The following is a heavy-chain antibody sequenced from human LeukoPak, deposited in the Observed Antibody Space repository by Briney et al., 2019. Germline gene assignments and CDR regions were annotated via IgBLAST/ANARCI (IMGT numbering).Heavy chain of an antibody. CDR1: GYNFTDYY. D-gene: IGHD4-23*01. CDR3: ARDNSVEDTAWWFGP. J-gene: IGHJ5*02. Sequence: GASVKVSCKTSGYNFTDYYMHWVRQAPGQGLEWMGIINPSGGSTSYAQKFQGRVTMTRDMSTSTDYMELSSLRSEDTAVYYCARDNSVEDTAWWFGPWGQGTLVTVSS. CDR2: INPSGGST. V-gene: IGHV1-46*01.